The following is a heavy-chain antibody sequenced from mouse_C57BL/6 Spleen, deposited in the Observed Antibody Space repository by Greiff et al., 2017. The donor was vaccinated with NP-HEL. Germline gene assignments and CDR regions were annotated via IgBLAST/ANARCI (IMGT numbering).Heavy chain of an antibody. CDR2: IDPSDSYT. CDR1: GYTFTSYW. CDR3: AKYYYGSSDRYCDV. V-gene: IGHV1-59*01. D-gene: IGHD1-1*01. J-gene: IGHJ1*03. Sequence: QVQLQQPGAELVRPGTSVKLSCKASGYTFTSYWMHWVKQRPGQGLEWIGVIDPSDSYTNYNQKFKGKATLTVDTSSSTAYMQLSSLTSEDSAVYYCAKYYYGSSDRYCDVWGTGTTVTVSS.